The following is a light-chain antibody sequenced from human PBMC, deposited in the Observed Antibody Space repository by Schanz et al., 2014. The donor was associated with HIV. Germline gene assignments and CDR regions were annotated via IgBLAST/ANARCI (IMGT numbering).Light chain of an antibody. CDR2: RNN. CDR3: QCYDSRLSVVV. V-gene: IGLV1-44*01. Sequence: QSVLTQPPSASGTPGQRVTISCSGSSSNIGSNTVHWYQQLPGTAPKLLIYRNNQRPSGVPDRFSGSKSGTSASLAITGLQAEDEAYYYCQCYDSRLSVVVFGGGTKLTVL. CDR1: SSNIGSNT. J-gene: IGLJ2*01.